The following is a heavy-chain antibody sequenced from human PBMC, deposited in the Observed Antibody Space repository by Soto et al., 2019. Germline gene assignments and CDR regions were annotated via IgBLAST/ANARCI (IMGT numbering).Heavy chain of an antibody. CDR3: ERCTKTWGNREYYYGMDV. V-gene: IGHV1-69*01. CDR2: LISIFGAA. Sequence: QVQLVQSGAEVKKPGSSVKVSCKASGGTFTSYAISWVRQAPGQGLEWMGGLISIFGAATYAQNFQGRVTLTADDSTSTAYMELSSLRSEDTAVYYCERCTKTWGNREYYYGMDVWGQGTTVNVSS. CDR1: GGTFTSYA. D-gene: IGHD1-1*01. J-gene: IGHJ6*01.